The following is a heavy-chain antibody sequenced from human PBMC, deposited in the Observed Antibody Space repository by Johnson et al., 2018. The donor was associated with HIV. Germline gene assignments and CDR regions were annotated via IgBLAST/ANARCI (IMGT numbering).Heavy chain of an antibody. J-gene: IGHJ3*02. D-gene: IGHD4-17*01. CDR1: GFTFSDYY. Sequence: QEKLVESGGGLVKPGGSLRLSCAASGFTFSDYYMTWIRQAPGKGLEWLSFISSSGDIIRYADSVKGRFTISRDNAKNSLILQMNSLRAEDTAVYYCARRTVTALFDIWGQGTLVTVSS. V-gene: IGHV3-11*04. CDR3: ARRTVTALFDI. CDR2: ISSSGDII.